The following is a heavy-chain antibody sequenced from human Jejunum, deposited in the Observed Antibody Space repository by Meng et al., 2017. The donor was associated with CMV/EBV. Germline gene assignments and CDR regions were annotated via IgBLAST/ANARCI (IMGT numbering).Heavy chain of an antibody. D-gene: IGHD2/OR15-2a*01. J-gene: IGHJ4*02. V-gene: IGHV1-69*10. CDR2: LIPVLNKA. CDR3: ARGRGNQPLFDF. Sequence: VQLGQSGAEGKKPGPSGKLACNTSGGSFSTYTFSWVRQAPGQGLEWMGGLIPVLNKAKSAPRFQDRVTFTADETTTTAYMELSSLTFEDTAVYFCARGRGNQPLFDFWGQGTLVTVSS. CDR1: GGSFSTYT.